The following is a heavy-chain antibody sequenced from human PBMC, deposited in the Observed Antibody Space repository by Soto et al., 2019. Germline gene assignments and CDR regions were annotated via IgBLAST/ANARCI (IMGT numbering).Heavy chain of an antibody. D-gene: IGHD4-17*01. CDR2: IKSRSDGGTT. CDR3: TTNFYSDHGMDV. Sequence: EVQLVESGGGLVKPGGSLTLSCAASGITFSKAWMNWVRQSPGKGLEWVGRIKSRSDGGTTAYAAPVKGRFSISRDDSNDTLWLQMNSLKTEDTAVYYCTTNFYSDHGMDVWGQGTTVTVSS. J-gene: IGHJ6*02. V-gene: IGHV3-15*01. CDR1: GITFSKAW.